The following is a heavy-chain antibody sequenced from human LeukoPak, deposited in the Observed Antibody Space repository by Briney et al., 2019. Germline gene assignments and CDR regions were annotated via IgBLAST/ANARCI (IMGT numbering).Heavy chain of an antibody. CDR1: GGSFSGYY. CDR2: VTPSGVA. V-gene: IGHV4-34*01. CDR3: GRALFVEPRYLDS. J-gene: IGHJ4*02. Sequence: SETLSLTCAVYGGSFSGYYWTWIRQPPGKGLEWIGEVTPSGVAHYNPSLKSPATISVDTSKNQFSLMVTSVTAADKALYFWGRALFVEPRYLDSWGRGTLVTVSS. D-gene: IGHD1-14*01.